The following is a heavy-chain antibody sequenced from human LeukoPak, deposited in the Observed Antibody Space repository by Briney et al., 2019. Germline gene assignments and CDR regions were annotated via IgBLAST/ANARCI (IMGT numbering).Heavy chain of an antibody. CDR1: GGSFSGYY. V-gene: IGHV4-34*01. CDR2: INHSGST. J-gene: IGHJ5*02. Sequence: SETLSLTCAVYGGSFSGYYWSWIRQPPGKGLEWIGEINHSGSTNYNPSLKSRVTISVDTSKNQFFLKLSSVTAADTAVYYCARVRQGYYGSGRRWFDPWGQGTLVTVSS. D-gene: IGHD3-10*01. CDR3: ARVRQGYYGSGRRWFDP.